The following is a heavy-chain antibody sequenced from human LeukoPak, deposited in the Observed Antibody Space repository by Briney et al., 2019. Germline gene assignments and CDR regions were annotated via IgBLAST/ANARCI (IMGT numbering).Heavy chain of an antibody. D-gene: IGHD6-13*01. CDR3: ARQQQLAPGY. Sequence: PSETLSLTCTVSGGSISSSSYYWGWIRQPPGKGLEWIGSIYYSGSTYYNPSLKSRVTISVDTSKNQFSLKLGSVTAADTAVYYCARQQQLAPGYWGQGTLVTVSS. V-gene: IGHV4-39*01. CDR2: IYYSGST. J-gene: IGHJ4*02. CDR1: GGSISSSSYY.